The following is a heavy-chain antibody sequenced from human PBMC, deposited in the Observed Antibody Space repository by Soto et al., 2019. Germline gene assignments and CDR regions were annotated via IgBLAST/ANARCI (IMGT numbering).Heavy chain of an antibody. CDR1: GGSISSYY. J-gene: IGHJ6*02. CDR2: IYYSGRT. CDR3: ARVIIAAAGENYYYYYGMDV. D-gene: IGHD6-13*01. Sequence: PSETLSLTCTVSGGSISSYYWSWIRQPPGKGLEWIGYIYYSGRTNYNPSLKSRVTISVDTSKNQFSLKLSSVTAADTAVYYCARVIIAAAGENYYYYYGMDVWGQGTTVTVS. V-gene: IGHV4-59*01.